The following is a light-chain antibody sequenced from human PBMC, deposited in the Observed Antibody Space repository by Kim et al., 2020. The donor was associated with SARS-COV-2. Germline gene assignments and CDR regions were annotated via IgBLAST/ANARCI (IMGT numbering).Light chain of an antibody. Sequence: SVSPGQTASITCSGDTLPMQDAYWYQQKPGQAPVVVIYNDSARPSGIPGRFSGSSSGTTVTLTISGVQAEDEADYYCLSADSSGVLFGGGTQLTVL. CDR3: LSADSSGVL. CDR2: NDS. J-gene: IGLJ2*01. CDR1: TLPMQD. V-gene: IGLV3-25*03.